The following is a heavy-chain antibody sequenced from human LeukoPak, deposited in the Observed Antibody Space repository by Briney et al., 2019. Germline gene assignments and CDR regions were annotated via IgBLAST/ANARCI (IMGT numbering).Heavy chain of an antibody. Sequence: SETLSLTCTVSGDSITSGGYFWSWIRQHPAKGLVWIGYSYSRGTTYFNPSLKSRVTISLNTSEHQFSLNLASVTAADSAVYYCASAYGSGSAYNRYFDYWGQGALVTVSS. V-gene: IGHV4-31*03. CDR1: GDSITSGGYF. D-gene: IGHD3-10*01. J-gene: IGHJ4*02. CDR2: SYSRGTT. CDR3: ASAYGSGSAYNRYFDY.